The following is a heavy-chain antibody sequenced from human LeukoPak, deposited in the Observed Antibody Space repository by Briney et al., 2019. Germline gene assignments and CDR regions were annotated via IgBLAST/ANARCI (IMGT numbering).Heavy chain of an antibody. J-gene: IGHJ4*02. Sequence: SETLSLTCAVSGDSISSNNWWHWVRQPPGKGLEWIGEINHSGSINYNPSLKSRVTISVDTSKKQFSLKLTSATAADTAVYYCTRGKPETVFDSWGQGTLVTVSS. V-gene: IGHV4-4*02. CDR3: TRGKPETVFDS. CDR2: INHSGSI. D-gene: IGHD2-21*02. CDR1: GDSISSNNW.